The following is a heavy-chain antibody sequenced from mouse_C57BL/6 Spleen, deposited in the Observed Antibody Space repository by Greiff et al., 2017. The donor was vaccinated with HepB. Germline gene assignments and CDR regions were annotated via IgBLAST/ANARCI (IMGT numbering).Heavy chain of an antibody. CDR1: GYTFTSYW. V-gene: IGHV1-69*01. D-gene: IGHD1-1*01. J-gene: IGHJ3*01. CDR3: ARPIYGSPFAY. Sequence: QVQLQQPGAELVMPGASVKLSCKASGYTFTSYWMHWVKQRPGQGLEWIGEIDPSDSYTNYTQKFKGKSTLTVDKSSSTAYMQLSSLTSEDSAVYYCARPIYGSPFAYWGQGTLVTVSA. CDR2: IDPSDSYT.